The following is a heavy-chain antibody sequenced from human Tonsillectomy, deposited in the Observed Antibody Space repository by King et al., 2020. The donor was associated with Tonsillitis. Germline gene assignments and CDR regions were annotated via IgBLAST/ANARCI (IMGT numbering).Heavy chain of an antibody. D-gene: IGHD2-2*02. J-gene: IGHJ4*02. Sequence: VQLVESGGGVVQPGRSLRLSCAASGFTFSSYGMHWVRQAPGKGLQWVAGTSYDGSNKFYPDSVKGRITISRDNSKNTLYLQMNSLRAEDTAVYHCARDFSTKYTLDYWGQGTLVTVSS. CDR2: TSYDGSNK. CDR1: GFTFSSYG. V-gene: IGHV3-33*05. CDR3: ARDFSTKYTLDY.